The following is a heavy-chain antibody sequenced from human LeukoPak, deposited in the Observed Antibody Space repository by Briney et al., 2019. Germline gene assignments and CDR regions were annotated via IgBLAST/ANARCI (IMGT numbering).Heavy chain of an antibody. D-gene: IGHD6-13*01. Sequence: SETLSLTCAVYGGSFSGYYWSWIRQPPGKGLEWIGEINHSGSTNYNPSLKSRVTISVDTSKNQFSLKLSSVTAADTAVYYCARAHSSSWYVSDWFDPWGQGTLVTVSS. CDR1: GGSFSGYY. CDR2: INHSGST. CDR3: ARAHSSSWYVSDWFDP. V-gene: IGHV4-34*01. J-gene: IGHJ5*02.